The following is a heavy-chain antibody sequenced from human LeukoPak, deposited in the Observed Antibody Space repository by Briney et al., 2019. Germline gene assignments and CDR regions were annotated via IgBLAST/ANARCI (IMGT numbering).Heavy chain of an antibody. CDR1: GYTFTSYD. V-gene: IGHV1-8*03. D-gene: IGHD3-10*01. Sequence: GASVKVSCKASGYTFTSYDINWVRQATGQGLEWMGWMNPNSGNTGYAQKFQGRVTITRNTSISTAYMELSSLRSEDTAVYYCARGLKVRGVIITQRWGYYYYMDVWGKGTTVTVSS. CDR3: ARGLKVRGVIITQRWGYYYYMDV. J-gene: IGHJ6*03. CDR2: MNPNSGNT.